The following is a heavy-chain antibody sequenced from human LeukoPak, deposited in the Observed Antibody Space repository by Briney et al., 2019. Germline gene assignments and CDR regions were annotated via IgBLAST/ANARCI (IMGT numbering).Heavy chain of an antibody. D-gene: IGHD6-19*01. V-gene: IGHV3-30*04. CDR1: GFTFSSYA. Sequence: GGSLRLSCAASGFTFSSYAMHWVRQAPGKGLEWVAVISYDGSNKYYADSVKGRFTISRDNSKNTLYLQMNSLRAEDTAVYYCARANGYSSGWYGDYMDVWGKGTTVTISS. CDR2: ISYDGSNK. J-gene: IGHJ6*03. CDR3: ARANGYSSGWYGDYMDV.